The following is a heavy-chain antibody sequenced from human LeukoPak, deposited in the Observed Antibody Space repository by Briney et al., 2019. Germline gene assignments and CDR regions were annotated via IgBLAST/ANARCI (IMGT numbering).Heavy chain of an antibody. D-gene: IGHD3-10*01. J-gene: IGHJ4*02. Sequence: GGSLRLSCAASGFTFSNYYMNWVRQAPGKGLEWVSSISSGSSYIYYADSLKGRFTISRDNAKNSLYLQMNSLRAEDTAVYYCAREDGSGSYYTEYYFDYWGQGTLVTVSS. CDR3: AREDGSGSYYTEYYFDY. CDR1: GFTFSNYY. V-gene: IGHV3-21*01. CDR2: ISSGSSYI.